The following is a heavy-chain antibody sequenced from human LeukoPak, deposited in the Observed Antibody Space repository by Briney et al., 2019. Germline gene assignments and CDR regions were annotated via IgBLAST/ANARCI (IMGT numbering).Heavy chain of an antibody. V-gene: IGHV3-30*18. D-gene: IGHD2-21*01. Sequence: GGALRLSCAASGFTFSSYGMHWFRQAPGKGLEWVQVISYDGSNKYYADSVKGRFTISRDNSKNTLYLQMNSLRAEDTAVYYCAKGLIADYYMDVWGKGTTVTVSS. CDR1: GFTFSSYG. CDR3: AKGLIADYYMDV. J-gene: IGHJ6*03. CDR2: ISYDGSNK.